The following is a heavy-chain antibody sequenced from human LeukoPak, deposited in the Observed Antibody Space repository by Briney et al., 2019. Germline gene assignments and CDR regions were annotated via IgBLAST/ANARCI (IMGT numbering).Heavy chain of an antibody. J-gene: IGHJ4*02. CDR2: ISGIGGST. D-gene: IGHD3-10*01. CDR3: AKGDRDRSVDY. Sequence: PGGSLRLSCAASGFTFSSYAMSWVRQAPGKGLQWVSAISGIGGSTYYADSVKGRFTISRDNSKNTLYLQMNSLRAEDTTVYYCAKGDRDRSVDYWGQGTLVTVSS. CDR1: GFTFSSYA. V-gene: IGHV3-23*01.